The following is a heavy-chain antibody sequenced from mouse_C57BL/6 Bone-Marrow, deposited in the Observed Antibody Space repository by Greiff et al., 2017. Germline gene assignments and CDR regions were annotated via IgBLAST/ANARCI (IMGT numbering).Heavy chain of an antibody. CDR2: ISDGGSYT. D-gene: IGHD1-1*02. Sequence: EVKLMESGGGLVKPGGSLKLSCAASGFTFSSYAMSWVRQTPEKRLEWVATISDGGSYTYYPDNVKGRFTISRDNAKNNLYLQMSHLKSEDTAMYYCARDGVSVDYWGQGTTLTVSS. J-gene: IGHJ2*01. V-gene: IGHV5-4*01. CDR1: GFTFSSYA. CDR3: ARDGVSVDY.